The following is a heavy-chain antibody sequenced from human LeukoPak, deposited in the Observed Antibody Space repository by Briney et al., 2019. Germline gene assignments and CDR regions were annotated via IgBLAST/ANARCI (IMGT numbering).Heavy chain of an antibody. Sequence: SETLSLTCTVSGGSISSGDSSWSWIRQPPGKGLEWIGYIFYSGNIYYNPSLRSRVTISVDTSKNQFSLKLSSVTAADTAVYYCARDGITGDSGYWGQGTLVTVSS. J-gene: IGHJ4*02. CDR2: IFYSGNI. D-gene: IGHD1-20*01. CDR1: GGSISSGDSS. V-gene: IGHV4-30-4*08. CDR3: ARDGITGDSGY.